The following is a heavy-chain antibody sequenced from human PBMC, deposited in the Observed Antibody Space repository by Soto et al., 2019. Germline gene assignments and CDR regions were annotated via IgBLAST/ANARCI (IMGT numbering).Heavy chain of an antibody. J-gene: IGHJ6*02. Sequence: QVQLVQSGAEVKKPGASVKVSCKASGYTFTSYGISWVRQAPGQGLEWMGWISAYNGNTNYAQKLQGRVTMTTDTSTSTAYMELRSLRSDDTAVYYCARDTTVTTFGPPPPMIEQSTGMDVWGQGTTVTVSS. CDR2: ISAYNGNT. CDR3: ARDTTVTTFGPPPPMIEQSTGMDV. D-gene: IGHD4-17*01. CDR1: GYTFTSYG. V-gene: IGHV1-18*01.